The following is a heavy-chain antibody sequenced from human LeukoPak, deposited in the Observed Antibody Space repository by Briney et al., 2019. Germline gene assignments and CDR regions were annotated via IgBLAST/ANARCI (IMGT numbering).Heavy chain of an antibody. CDR3: ARGKVLLWFGESLDY. V-gene: IGHV3-21*01. J-gene: IGHJ4*02. D-gene: IGHD3-10*01. CDR2: ISSSSSYI. CDR1: GFTFSSYS. Sequence: GGSLRLSCAASGFTFSSYSMNWVRQAPGKGLEWVSSISSSSSYIYYADSVKVRFTISRDNAKNSLYLQMNSLRAEDTAVYYCARGKVLLWFGESLDYWGQGTLVTVSS.